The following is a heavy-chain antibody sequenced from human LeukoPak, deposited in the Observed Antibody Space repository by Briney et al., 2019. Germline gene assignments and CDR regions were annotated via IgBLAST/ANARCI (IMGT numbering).Heavy chain of an antibody. D-gene: IGHD3-22*01. CDR1: GYSFTSYW. CDR2: IYPGDSDT. J-gene: IGHJ4*02. V-gene: IGHV5-51*01. Sequence: GESLKISCKGSGYSFTSYWFGWVRQMPGKGLEWMGIIYPGDSDTRYSPSFQGQVTISADKSISTAYLQWSSLKASDTAMYYCARRRGYAYYDSSGYYDYWGQGTVVTVSS. CDR3: ARRRGYAYYDSSGYYDY.